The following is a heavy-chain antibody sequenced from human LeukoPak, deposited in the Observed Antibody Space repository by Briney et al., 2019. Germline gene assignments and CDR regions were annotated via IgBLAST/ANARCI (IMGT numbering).Heavy chain of an antibody. D-gene: IGHD2-15*01. CDR3: ARAPSLYPPRGYFDY. V-gene: IGHV4-39*07. CDR1: GGSISSSSYY. Sequence: SETLSLTCTVSGGSISSSSYYWGWIRQPPGKGLEWIGSIYYSGSTYYNPSLKSRVTISVDTSKNQFSLKLSSVTAADTAVYYCARAPSLYPPRGYFDYWGQGTLVTVSS. J-gene: IGHJ4*02. CDR2: IYYSGST.